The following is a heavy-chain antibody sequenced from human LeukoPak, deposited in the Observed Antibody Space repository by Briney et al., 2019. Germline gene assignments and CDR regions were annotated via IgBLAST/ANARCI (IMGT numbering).Heavy chain of an antibody. Sequence: PSETLSLTCAVYGGSFSGYYWSWIRQPPGKGLEWIGEINHSGSTNYNTSLKSRVTISVDTSKNQFSLKLSSVTAADTAVYYCARVTRITIFGVVPGGRYFDLWGRGTLVTVSS. CDR2: INHSGST. J-gene: IGHJ2*01. D-gene: IGHD3-3*01. V-gene: IGHV4-34*01. CDR1: GGSFSGYY. CDR3: ARVTRITIFGVVPGGRYFDL.